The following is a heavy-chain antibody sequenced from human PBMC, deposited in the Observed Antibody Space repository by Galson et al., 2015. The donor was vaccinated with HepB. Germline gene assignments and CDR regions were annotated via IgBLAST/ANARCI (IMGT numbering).Heavy chain of an antibody. V-gene: IGHV4-34*01. CDR2: INHSGST. D-gene: IGHD2-15*01. Sequence: SETLSLTCAVYGGSFSGYYWSWIRQPPGKGLEWIGEINHSGSTNYNPSLKSRVTISVDTSKNQFSLKLSSVTAADTAVYYCASFVASGGYYFDYWGQGTLVTVSS. CDR1: GGSFSGYY. J-gene: IGHJ4*02. CDR3: ASFVASGGYYFDY.